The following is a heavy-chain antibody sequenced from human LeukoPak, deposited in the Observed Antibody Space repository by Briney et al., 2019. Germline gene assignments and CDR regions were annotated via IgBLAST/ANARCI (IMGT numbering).Heavy chain of an antibody. CDR3: ASGGIRYVDWSGFDY. D-gene: IGHD3-9*01. V-gene: IGHV3-33*01. CDR2: IWYDGSNK. Sequence: GGSLRLSCAASGFTFSSYGMHWVRQAPGKGLEWVAVIWYDGSNKYYADSVKGRFTISRDNSKNTLYLQMNSLRAEDTAVYYGASGGIRYVDWSGFDYWGQGTLVTVSS. CDR1: GFTFSSYG. J-gene: IGHJ4*02.